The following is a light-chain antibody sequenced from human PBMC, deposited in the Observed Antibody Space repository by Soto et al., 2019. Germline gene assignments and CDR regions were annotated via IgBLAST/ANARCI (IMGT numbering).Light chain of an antibody. CDR2: AAS. V-gene: IGKV3-15*01. CDR3: QQYHNWPIT. CDR1: QSVSSN. J-gene: IGKJ5*01. Sequence: EIVMTQSPATLSVSPGESATLSFRASQSVSSNLAWHQQKPGQAPRLLMYAASTRATGIPARFSGSGSGTEFTLTISSLQSEDFAVYYCQQYHNWPITFGQGTRLEI.